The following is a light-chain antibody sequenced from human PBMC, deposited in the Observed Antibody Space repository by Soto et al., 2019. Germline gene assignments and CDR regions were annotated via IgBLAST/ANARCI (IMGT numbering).Light chain of an antibody. CDR3: QQYNDSFQYT. CDR2: EAS. CDR1: QSISSW. J-gene: IGKJ2*01. V-gene: IGKV1-5*03. Sequence: DFQMTQSPSTLSASVGDRVTITCRASQSISSWLAWYQQKPGTAPKLLIYEASTLESGVPSRFSGSRSGTEFTLTVSSLQPDDFATYYCQQYNDSFQYTFGQGTKLEIK.